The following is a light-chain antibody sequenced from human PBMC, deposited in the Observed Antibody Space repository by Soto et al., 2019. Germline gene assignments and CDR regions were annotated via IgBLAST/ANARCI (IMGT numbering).Light chain of an antibody. Sequence: EIVLTQSPGALSLSPGERATLSCGASQSVSSSYLAWYQQKPGQAPRLHIYGASTRATGIPDRFSGSGSGTDFTLTISRLEPEDFAVYYCQQYGSSPRTFGQGTKVEIK. J-gene: IGKJ1*01. V-gene: IGKV3-20*01. CDR3: QQYGSSPRT. CDR2: GAS. CDR1: QSVSSSY.